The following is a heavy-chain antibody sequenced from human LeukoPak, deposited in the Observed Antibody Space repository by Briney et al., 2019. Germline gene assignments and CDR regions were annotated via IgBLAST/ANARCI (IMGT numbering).Heavy chain of an antibody. CDR2: INHSGST. CDR1: GGSFSGYY. J-gene: IGHJ4*02. D-gene: IGHD2-2*01. CDR3: ARQEDIVVVPAANLDY. Sequence: PSETLSLTCAVYGGSFSGYYWSWLRQPPGKGLEWIGEINHSGSTNYNPSLKSRVTISVDTSKNQFSLKLSSVTAADTAVYYCARQEDIVVVPAANLDYWGQGTLVTVSS. V-gene: IGHV4-34*01.